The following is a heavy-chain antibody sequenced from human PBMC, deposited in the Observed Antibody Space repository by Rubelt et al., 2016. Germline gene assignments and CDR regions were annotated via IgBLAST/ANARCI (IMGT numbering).Heavy chain of an antibody. CDR3: ARAYGSWYVGHYFDY. J-gene: IGHJ4*02. V-gene: IGHV4-39*01. CDR1: GYSISSNGYF. Sequence: QLQLQESGPGLVKPSETLSLTCTVSGYSISSNGYFWGWIRQPPGKGLEWIAIIHSGGLTYYKTSLHSPATISLDTSKNQFSRNPRSVTDADTAVYYCARAYGSWYVGHYFDYWGQGTLVTVSS. D-gene: IGHD6-13*01. CDR2: IHSGGLT.